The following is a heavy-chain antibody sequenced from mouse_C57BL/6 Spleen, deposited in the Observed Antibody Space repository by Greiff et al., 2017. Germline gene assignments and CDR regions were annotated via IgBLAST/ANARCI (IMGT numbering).Heavy chain of an antibody. V-gene: IGHV1-72*01. D-gene: IGHD1-1*01. J-gene: IGHJ4*01. CDR1: GYTFTSYW. CDR2: IDPNSGGT. CDR3: ARDKDLDYYGSFYAMDY. Sequence: QVQLQQPGAELVKPGASVKLSCKASGYTFTSYWMHWVKQRPGRGLEWIGRIDPNSGGTKYNEKFKSKATLTVDKPSSTAYMQLSSLTSEDSAVYYCARDKDLDYYGSFYAMDYWGQGTSVTVSS.